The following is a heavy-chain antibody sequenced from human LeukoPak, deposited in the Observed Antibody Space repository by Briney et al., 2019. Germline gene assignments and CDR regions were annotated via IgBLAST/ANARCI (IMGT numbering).Heavy chain of an antibody. CDR3: TSESSSSPAY. D-gene: IGHD6-6*01. Sequence: SETLSLTCTVSGGSITNPTYHWCWVRQPPGKGLEWIGSIYYNGNSYYNLDLKSRLTLSIDTSNNQFSLKLESVTAADTAVYYCTSESSSSPAYWGQGTLVTVSS. CDR2: IYYNGNS. CDR1: GGSITNPTYH. J-gene: IGHJ4*02. V-gene: IGHV4-39*02.